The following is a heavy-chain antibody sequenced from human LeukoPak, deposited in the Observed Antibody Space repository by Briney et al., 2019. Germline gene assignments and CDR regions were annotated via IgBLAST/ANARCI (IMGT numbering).Heavy chain of an antibody. Sequence: PSETLSLXCTVSGGSVSSSSSYWAWIRQPPGKGLEWIGSIYYSGSTYYNSSLKSRVTISVDTSKNHLSLRLISVTAADTAVYYCARGEIVAAAGTGWFDPWGQGTLVTVSS. CDR1: GGSVSSSSSY. J-gene: IGHJ5*02. CDR2: IYYSGST. D-gene: IGHD6-13*01. V-gene: IGHV4-39*02. CDR3: ARGEIVAAAGTGWFDP.